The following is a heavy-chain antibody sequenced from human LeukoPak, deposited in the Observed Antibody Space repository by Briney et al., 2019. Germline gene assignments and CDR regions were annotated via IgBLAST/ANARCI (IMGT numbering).Heavy chain of an antibody. J-gene: IGHJ4*02. CDR1: GFTFSDEY. Sequence: GGSLRLSCAASGFTFSDEYMSWVRQAPGKGLEWVSYISNSGSYTNYADSVKGRFTISRDNAKNSLFLQMNSLRAEDTAVYYCARSRRAGPGAYFDYWGQGTLVTVSS. CDR2: ISNSGSYT. D-gene: IGHD6-19*01. CDR3: ARSRRAGPGAYFDY. V-gene: IGHV3-11*03.